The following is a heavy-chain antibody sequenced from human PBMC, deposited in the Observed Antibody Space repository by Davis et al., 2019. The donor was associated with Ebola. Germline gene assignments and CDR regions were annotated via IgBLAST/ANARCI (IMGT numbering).Heavy chain of an antibody. Sequence: GESLKISCKASGYNFTHYWIGWVRQMPGKGLEWMGIIYPGDSDTRYSPSFQGQVTISADMSINTAYLQRSSLKASDTAMYYCARSRGYCSSSNCYFSAFDIWGQGTKVTVSS. CDR2: IYPGDSDT. CDR3: ARSRGYCSSSNCYFSAFDI. J-gene: IGHJ3*02. CDR1: GYNFTHYW. V-gene: IGHV5-51*01. D-gene: IGHD2-2*01.